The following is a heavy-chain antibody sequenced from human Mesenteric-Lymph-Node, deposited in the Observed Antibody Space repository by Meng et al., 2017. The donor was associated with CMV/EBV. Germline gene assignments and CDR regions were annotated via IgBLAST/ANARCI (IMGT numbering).Heavy chain of an antibody. CDR1: GFTFAAYA. CDR2: IKWNSGVM. J-gene: IGHJ4*02. CDR3: AKCYGDNGCYFDY. V-gene: IGHV3-9*01. D-gene: IGHD4-17*01. Sequence: GGSLRLSCAASGFTFAAYAMHWVRQVPGKGLEWVSGIKWNSGVMGYADSVKGRFTISRDNAKRSLYLQMNSMRPEDTALYYCAKCYGDNGCYFDYWGQGTLVTVSS.